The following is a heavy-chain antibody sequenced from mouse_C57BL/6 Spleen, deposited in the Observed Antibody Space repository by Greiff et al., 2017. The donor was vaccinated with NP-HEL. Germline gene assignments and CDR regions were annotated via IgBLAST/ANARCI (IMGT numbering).Heavy chain of an antibody. V-gene: IGHV1-80*01. Sequence: VQLQQSGAELVKPGASVKISCKASGYAFSSYWMNWVKQRPGKGLEWIGQIYPGDGDTNYNGKFKGKATLTADKSSSAAYMQLSSLTSEDSAVYFCARSYYSNSNFDYWGQGTTLTVSS. CDR2: IYPGDGDT. J-gene: IGHJ2*01. CDR3: ARSYYSNSNFDY. CDR1: GYAFSSYW. D-gene: IGHD2-5*01.